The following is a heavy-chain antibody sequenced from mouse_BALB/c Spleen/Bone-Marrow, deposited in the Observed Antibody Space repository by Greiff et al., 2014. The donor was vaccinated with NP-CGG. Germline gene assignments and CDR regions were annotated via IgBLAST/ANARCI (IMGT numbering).Heavy chain of an antibody. CDR1: GFTFSNYG. V-gene: IGHV5-6*01. J-gene: IGHJ4*01. Sequence: VQLKESGGDLVKPGGSLKLSCAASGFTFSNYGMSWVRQTPDKRLEWVATISSGGSYTYFPDSVKGRFTISRDNAKNTLYLQMNSLTSEDAAMYYCARLTPDYAMDYWGQGTSVTVSS. CDR3: ARLTPDYAMDY. D-gene: IGHD1-3*01. CDR2: ISSGGSYT.